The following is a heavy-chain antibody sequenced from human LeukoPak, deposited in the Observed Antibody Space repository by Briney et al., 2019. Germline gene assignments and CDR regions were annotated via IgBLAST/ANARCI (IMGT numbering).Heavy chain of an antibody. Sequence: GGSRRLSCAASGFTFSSYEMNWVRQAPGKGLEWVSYISSSGSTIYYADSVKGRFTISRDNAKNSLYLQMNSLRAEDRAVYYSAGGDGYENYYYYGMDVWGKGTTVTVSS. CDR2: ISSSGSTI. D-gene: IGHD5-12*01. CDR1: GFTFSSYE. V-gene: IGHV3-48*03. CDR3: AGGDGYENYYYYGMDV. J-gene: IGHJ6*04.